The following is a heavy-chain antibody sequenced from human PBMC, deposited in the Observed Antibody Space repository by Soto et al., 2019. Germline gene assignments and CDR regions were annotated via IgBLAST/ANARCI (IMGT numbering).Heavy chain of an antibody. J-gene: IGHJ6*02. Sequence: QPGGSLRLSCAASGFTFSSYWMHWVRQAPGKGLVWVSRINSDGSSTSYADSVKGRFTISRDNAKNTLYLQMNSLRAEDTAVYYCARSQYSSSYYGVHSGMDVWGQGTTVTVSS. D-gene: IGHD6-6*01. CDR3: ARSQYSSSYYGVHSGMDV. CDR2: INSDGSST. CDR1: GFTFSSYW. V-gene: IGHV3-74*01.